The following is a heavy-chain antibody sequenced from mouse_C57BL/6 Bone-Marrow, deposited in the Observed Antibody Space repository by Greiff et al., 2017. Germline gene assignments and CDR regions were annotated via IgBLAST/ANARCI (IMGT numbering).Heavy chain of an antibody. Sequence: EVQGVESGGGLVKPGGSLKLSCAASGFTFSDYGMHWVRQAPEKGLEWVAYISSGSSTIYYADTVKGRFTISRDNAKNTLFLQMTSLRSEDTAMYYCARPLFITTVVATSPSYWYFDVWGTGTTVTVSS. J-gene: IGHJ1*03. CDR1: GFTFSDYG. CDR3: ARPLFITTVVATSPSYWYFDV. D-gene: IGHD1-1*01. CDR2: ISSGSSTI. V-gene: IGHV5-17*01.